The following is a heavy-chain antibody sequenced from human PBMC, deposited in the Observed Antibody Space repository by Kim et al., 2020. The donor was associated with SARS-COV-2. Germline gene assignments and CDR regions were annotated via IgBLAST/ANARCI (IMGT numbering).Heavy chain of an antibody. J-gene: IGHJ6*02. CDR2: IVVGSGNT. V-gene: IGHV1-58*01. D-gene: IGHD3-10*01. CDR1: GFTFTSSA. CDR3: AAAPYYYGSGSFHYYYGMDV. Sequence: SVKVSCKASGFTFTSSAVQWVRQARGQRLEWIGWIVVGSGNTNYAQKFQERVTITRDMSTSTAYMELSSLRSEDTAVYYCAAAPYYYGSGSFHYYYGMDVWGQGTTVTVSS.